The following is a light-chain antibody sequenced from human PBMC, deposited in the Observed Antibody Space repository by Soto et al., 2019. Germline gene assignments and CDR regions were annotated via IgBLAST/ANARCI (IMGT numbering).Light chain of an antibody. CDR3: QQYGSSPT. J-gene: IGKJ1*01. Sequence: VLTRASGTVCLSPGETATLSWRACESVSSSYLAWYQQKPGQAPRLLIYGASSRATGIPDRFSGSGSGTDFALTISRLEREAFAVYYCQQYGSSPTFGQGTKVDIK. V-gene: IGKV3-20*01. CDR2: GAS. CDR1: ESVSSSY.